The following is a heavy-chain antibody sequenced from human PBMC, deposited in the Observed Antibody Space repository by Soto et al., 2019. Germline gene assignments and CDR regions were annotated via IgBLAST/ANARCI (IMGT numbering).Heavy chain of an antibody. CDR2: IYYSGST. J-gene: IGHJ5*02. V-gene: IGHV4-30-4*01. Sequence: SETLSLTCTVSGGSISSGDYYWSWIRQPPGKGLEWIGYIYYSGSTYYNPSLKSRVTISVDTSKNQFSLKLSSVTAADTAVYYCARDSAWDWFDPWGQGTLVTVSS. CDR3: ARDSAWDWFDP. CDR1: GGSISSGDYY.